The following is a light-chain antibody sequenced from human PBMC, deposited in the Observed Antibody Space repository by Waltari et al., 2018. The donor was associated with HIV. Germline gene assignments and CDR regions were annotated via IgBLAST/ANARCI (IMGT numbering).Light chain of an antibody. Sequence: QSALTQPASVSGSPGQSITISCTGISSDVGSYNLVSWYQQHPGKPPNLMIYEVSKRPSGVSNRFSGSKSGNTASLTISGLQAEDEADYYCCSYAGSSTPVFGGGTKLTVL. J-gene: IGLJ2*01. CDR3: CSYAGSSTPV. CDR2: EVS. V-gene: IGLV2-23*02. CDR1: SSDVGSYNL.